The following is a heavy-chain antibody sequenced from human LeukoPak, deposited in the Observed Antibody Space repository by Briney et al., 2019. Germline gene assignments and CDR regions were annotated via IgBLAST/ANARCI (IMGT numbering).Heavy chain of an antibody. Sequence: SETLSLTCAVYGGSFSGYYWSWIRQPPGKGLEWIGEINHSGSTNCNPSLKSRVTISVDTSKNQFSLKLSSVTAADTAVYYCARGARGYSYGFNWFDPWGQGTLVTVSP. V-gene: IGHV4-34*01. CDR3: ARGARGYSYGFNWFDP. CDR1: GGSFSGYY. CDR2: INHSGST. D-gene: IGHD5-18*01. J-gene: IGHJ5*02.